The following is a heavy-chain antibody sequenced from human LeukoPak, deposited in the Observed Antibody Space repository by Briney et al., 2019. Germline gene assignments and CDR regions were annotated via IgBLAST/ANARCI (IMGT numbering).Heavy chain of an antibody. Sequence: ASVKVSCKAFGYPFTAYYMYWVRQAPGQGPEWMGIINPSGGSTSYAQKFQGRVTMTRDMSTNTVYMELSSLRSDDTAVYYCARELELLWFGESIYYMDVWGKGTAVTISS. CDR2: INPSGGST. CDR1: GYPFTAYY. V-gene: IGHV1-46*01. J-gene: IGHJ6*03. CDR3: ARELELLWFGESIYYMDV. D-gene: IGHD3-10*01.